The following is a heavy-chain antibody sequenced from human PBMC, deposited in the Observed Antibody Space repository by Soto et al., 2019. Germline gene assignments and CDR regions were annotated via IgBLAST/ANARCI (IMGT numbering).Heavy chain of an antibody. J-gene: IGHJ5*02. CDR2: IIPIFGTA. CDR3: ARDALRVVGASRWFDP. V-gene: IGHV1-69*06. D-gene: IGHD1-26*01. Sequence: SVKVSCKASGGTFSSYAISWVRQAPGQGLEWMGGIIPIFGTANYAQKFQGRVTITADKSTSTAYMELSSLRSEDTAVYYCARDALRVVGASRWFDPWGQGTQVTVSS. CDR1: GGTFSSYA.